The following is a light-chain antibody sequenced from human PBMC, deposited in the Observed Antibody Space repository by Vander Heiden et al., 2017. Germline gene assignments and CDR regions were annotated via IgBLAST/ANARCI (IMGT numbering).Light chain of an antibody. CDR1: QVISKY. CDR3: QQYDNLPLT. CDR2: DAS. V-gene: IGKV1-33*01. J-gene: IGKJ4*01. Sequence: DIQMTQSPSSLSASVGDSVTITCQASQVISKYLNWYQQKPGKAPKLLIYDASNLETGVPSRLSGSGSGTDFTFTISSLQPEDIATYYCQQYDNLPLTFGGGTKVEIK.